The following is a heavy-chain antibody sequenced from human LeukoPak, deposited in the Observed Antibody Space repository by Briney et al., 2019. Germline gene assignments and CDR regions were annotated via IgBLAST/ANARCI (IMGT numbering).Heavy chain of an antibody. J-gene: IGHJ4*02. CDR1: GYSITSGYY. CDR2: IYYSGST. Sequence: SETLSLTCTVSGYSITSGYYWGWIRQPPGKGLEWIGSIYYSGSTYYNPSLKSRVTISVDTSKNQFSLKLSSVTAADTAVYYCARDGHSSGYFDYWGQGTLVTVSS. D-gene: IGHD3-22*01. CDR3: ARDGHSSGYFDY. V-gene: IGHV4-38-2*02.